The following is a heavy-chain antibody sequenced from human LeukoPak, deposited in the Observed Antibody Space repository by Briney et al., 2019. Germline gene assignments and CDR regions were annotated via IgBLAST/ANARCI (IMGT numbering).Heavy chain of an antibody. D-gene: IGHD3-22*01. V-gene: IGHV4-59*08. Sequence: SETLSLTCTVSGGSIRSYYWSWIPQPPGKGLEWIGFIYYSGTTNYNPSLQSRVTISVDTSKNQFSLKLTSVTAADTAVYYCARRVTYYYDSSGYYPYFDIWGQGTMVTVSS. CDR1: GGSIRSYY. J-gene: IGHJ3*02. CDR3: ARRVTYYYDSSGYYPYFDI. CDR2: IYYSGTT.